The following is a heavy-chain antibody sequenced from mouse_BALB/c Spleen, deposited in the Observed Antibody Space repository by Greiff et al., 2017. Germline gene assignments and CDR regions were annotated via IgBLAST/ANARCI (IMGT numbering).Heavy chain of an antibody. Sequence: QVQLQQSGPGLVQPSQSLSITCTVSGFSLTSYGVHWVRQSPGKGLEWLGVIWSGGSTDYNAAFISRLSISKDNSKSQVFFKMNSLQANDTAIYYCARDWEGDCYYPFAYWGQGTLVTVSA. V-gene: IGHV2-2*02. CDR1: GFSLTSYG. CDR3: ARDWEGDCYYPFAY. CDR2: IWSGGST. D-gene: IGHD2-3*01. J-gene: IGHJ3*01.